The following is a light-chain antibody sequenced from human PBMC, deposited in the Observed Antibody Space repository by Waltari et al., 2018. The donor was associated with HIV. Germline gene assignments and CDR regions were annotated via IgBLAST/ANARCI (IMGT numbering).Light chain of an antibody. CDR3: SSYTSSSWV. Sequence: QSALTQPASVSGSPGQSITISCTGLSLDVDYYNYNCWYQQHPGKAPKLMIYDVTHRPSGVSNRFSGSKSGNTASLTISGLQAEDEADYYCSSYTSSSWVFGGGTKLTVL. CDR1: SLDVDYYNY. J-gene: IGLJ3*02. CDR2: DVT. V-gene: IGLV2-14*03.